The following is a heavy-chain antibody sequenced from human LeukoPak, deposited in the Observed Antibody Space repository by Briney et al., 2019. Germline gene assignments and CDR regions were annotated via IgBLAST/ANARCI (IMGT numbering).Heavy chain of an antibody. Sequence: SETLSLTCTVSGGSIGSMSYYWGWIRQPPGKGLEWIGSIYYNGRTYYNPSLNSRLTISGDTSDNQFSLRLSAVTAADTAIYYCARDPFGGYGEFDSWGQGTLVTVSS. D-gene: IGHD5-12*01. CDR3: ARDPFGGYGEFDS. CDR2: IYYNGRT. J-gene: IGHJ4*02. CDR1: GGSIGSMSYY. V-gene: IGHV4-39*02.